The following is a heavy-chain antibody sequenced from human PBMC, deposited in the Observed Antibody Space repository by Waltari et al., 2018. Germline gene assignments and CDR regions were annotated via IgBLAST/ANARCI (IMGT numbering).Heavy chain of an antibody. J-gene: IGHJ4*02. CDR1: GFTFNDYW. D-gene: IGHD6-13*01. CDR2: ISLEVSMT. CDR3: VLYSSSFLGDC. Sequence: EVQLVESGGGLVQPGGSLRLSCAASGFTFNDYWMHWVHQAPGKGRVSVAQISLEVSMTSYVDSVNGRFTISRDNAKSTLFRQLNSLRAEDTAVYYCVLYSSSFLGDCWGQGTLVTVSS. V-gene: IGHV3-74*01.